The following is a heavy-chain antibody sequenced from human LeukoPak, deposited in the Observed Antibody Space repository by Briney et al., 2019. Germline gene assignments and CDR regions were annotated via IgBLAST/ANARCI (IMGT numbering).Heavy chain of an antibody. CDR3: ARDREMLAPSSGWYKRVRYFDY. J-gene: IGHJ4*02. CDR1: GGSVSSGGFY. CDR2: IYYSGST. Sequence: SETLSLTCTVSGGSVSSGGFYWTWIRQPPGKGLEWIGYIYYSGSTNYNPSLKSRVTISVDKSKNQFSLKLSSVTAADTAVYYCARDREMLAPSSGWYKRVRYFDYWGQGTLVTVSS. V-gene: IGHV4-61*08. D-gene: IGHD6-19*01.